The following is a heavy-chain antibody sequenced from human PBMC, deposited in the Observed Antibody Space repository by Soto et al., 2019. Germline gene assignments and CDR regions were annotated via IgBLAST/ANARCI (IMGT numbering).Heavy chain of an antibody. D-gene: IGHD3-22*01. Sequence: SETLSLTCTVSGGSISSYYWSWIRQPPGKGLEWIGYIYYSGSTNYNPSLKSRVTISVDTSKNQFSLKLSSVTAADTAVYYCARDSSGYYYGSFDYWGQGTLVTVSS. V-gene: IGHV4-59*01. J-gene: IGHJ4*02. CDR1: GGSISSYY. CDR2: IYYSGST. CDR3: ARDSSGYYYGSFDY.